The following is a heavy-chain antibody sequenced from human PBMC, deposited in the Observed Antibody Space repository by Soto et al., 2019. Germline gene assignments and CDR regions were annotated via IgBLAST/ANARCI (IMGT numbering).Heavy chain of an antibody. J-gene: IGHJ6*01. CDR2: TYYRSKWYN. CDR3: ARDRVSSTRNGSGGSCYLIYYYYGMEV. V-gene: IGHV6-1*01. D-gene: IGHD2-15*01. CDR1: GYGVSSNSAA. Sequence: SQTLSLTCAISGYGVSSNSAAWNWIIQSPSRGLEWLGRTYYRSKWYNDYAVSVKSRITINPDTSKNQFSLQLNSVTPEDTAVYYCARDRVSSTRNGSGGSCYLIYYYYGMEVWGQGTPVSVS.